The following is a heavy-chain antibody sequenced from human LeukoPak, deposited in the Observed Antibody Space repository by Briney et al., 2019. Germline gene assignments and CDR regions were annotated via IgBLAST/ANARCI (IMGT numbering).Heavy chain of an antibody. CDR3: ARRGSGRDGYGGY. Sequence: GESLKISCKGSGYSFTSCWIGWVRQMPGKGLEWMGIIYPGDSDTRYSPSFQGKVNISADKSINTAYLQWSSLKASDTAMYYCARRGSGRDGYGGYWGQGTLVTVSS. CDR2: IYPGDSDT. CDR1: GYSFTSCW. D-gene: IGHD5-24*01. J-gene: IGHJ4*01. V-gene: IGHV5-51*01.